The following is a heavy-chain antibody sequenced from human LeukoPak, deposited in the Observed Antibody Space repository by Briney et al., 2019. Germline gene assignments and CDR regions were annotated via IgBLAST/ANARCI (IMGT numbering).Heavy chain of an antibody. CDR2: ISAYNVNT. D-gene: IGHD2-15*01. J-gene: IGHJ4*02. CDR1: GYTFTSYG. V-gene: IGHV1-18*01. Sequence: ASVKVSCKASGYTFTSYGISWVRQAPGQGLQWMGWISAYNVNTNDAQKLQGRVTMTTDTSTTTAYMELRSLRSDDTAVYYCARVSSGVYFDYWGQGTLVTVSS. CDR3: ARVSSGVYFDY.